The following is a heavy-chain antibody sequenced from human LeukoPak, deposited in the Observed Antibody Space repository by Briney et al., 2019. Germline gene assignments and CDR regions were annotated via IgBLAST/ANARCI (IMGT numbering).Heavy chain of an antibody. Sequence: SETLSLTCTVSGGSISSSSYYWGWIRQPPGKGLEWIGSIYYSGSTYYNPSLKSRVTISVDTSKNQFSPKLSSVTAADTAVYYCARDCTSPAAGTSSHWFDPWGQGTLVTVSS. V-gene: IGHV4-39*07. CDR3: ARDCTSPAAGTSSHWFDP. J-gene: IGHJ5*02. CDR2: IYYSGST. D-gene: IGHD6-13*01. CDR1: GGSISSSSYY.